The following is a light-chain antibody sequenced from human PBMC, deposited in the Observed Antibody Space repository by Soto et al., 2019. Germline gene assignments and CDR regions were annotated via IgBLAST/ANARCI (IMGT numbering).Light chain of an antibody. CDR2: GAS. V-gene: IGKV3-20*01. Sequence: EIVLTQSPDTLSLSPGERATLSCRASQSVSSSYLAWYQQKPGQAPRLLIYGASSRATGIPDRFSGSGSGTDFILSISRLEPEDFAVYYCQQYGSSPWTFGQGTTVEIK. J-gene: IGKJ1*01. CDR1: QSVSSSY. CDR3: QQYGSSPWT.